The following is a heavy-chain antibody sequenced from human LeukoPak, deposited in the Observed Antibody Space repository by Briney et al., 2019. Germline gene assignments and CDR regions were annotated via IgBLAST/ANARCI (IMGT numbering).Heavy chain of an antibody. D-gene: IGHD1-7*01. CDR1: GGTFSSYA. Sequence: SVKVSCKASGGTFSSYAISWVRQAPGQGLEWMGGIIPIFGTANYAQKFQGRVTITADKSTSTAYMELSSLRSEDTAVYYCARDPASGTTWQYFDYWGQGTLVTVSS. J-gene: IGHJ4*02. V-gene: IGHV1-69*06. CDR3: ARDPASGTTWQYFDY. CDR2: IIPIFGTA.